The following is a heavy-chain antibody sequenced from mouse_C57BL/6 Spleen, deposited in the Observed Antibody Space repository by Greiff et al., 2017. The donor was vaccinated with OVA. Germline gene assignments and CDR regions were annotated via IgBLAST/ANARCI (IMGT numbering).Heavy chain of an antibody. J-gene: IGHJ3*01. D-gene: IGHD3-3*01. Sequence: EVKVVESEGGLVQPGSSMKLSCTASGFTFSDYYMAWVRQVPEKGLEWVANINYDGSSTYYLDSLKSRFIISRDNAKNILYLQMSSLKSEDTATYYCARDDGTGRFAYWGQGTLVTVSA. CDR3: ARDDGTGRFAY. V-gene: IGHV5-16*01. CDR1: GFTFSDYY. CDR2: INYDGSST.